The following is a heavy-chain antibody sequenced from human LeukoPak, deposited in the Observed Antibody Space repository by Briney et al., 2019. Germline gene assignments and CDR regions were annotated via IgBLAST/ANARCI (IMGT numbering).Heavy chain of an antibody. D-gene: IGHD5-18*01. CDR2: ISGSGGST. J-gene: IGHJ4*02. CDR3: ARDAWGYSYGPSFDY. CDR1: GFTFSSYA. Sequence: GGSLRLSCAASGFTFSSYAMSWVRQAPGKGLEWVSAISGSGGSTYYADSVKGRFTISRDNSKNTLYLQMNSLRAEDTAVYYCARDAWGYSYGPSFDYWGQGTLVTVSS. V-gene: IGHV3-23*01.